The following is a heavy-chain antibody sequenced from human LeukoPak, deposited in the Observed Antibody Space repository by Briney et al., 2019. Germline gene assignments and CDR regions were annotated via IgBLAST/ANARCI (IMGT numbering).Heavy chain of an antibody. CDR1: GFTFSSYS. Sequence: GGSLRLSCAASGFTFSSYSMSWVRQAPGKGLEWVSYISSSSSTIYYADSVKGRFTISRDNAKNSLYLQMNSLRAEDTAVYYCAREDVYNWFDPWGQGTLVTVSS. J-gene: IGHJ5*02. D-gene: IGHD5-24*01. CDR2: ISSSSSTI. CDR3: AREDVYNWFDP. V-gene: IGHV3-48*04.